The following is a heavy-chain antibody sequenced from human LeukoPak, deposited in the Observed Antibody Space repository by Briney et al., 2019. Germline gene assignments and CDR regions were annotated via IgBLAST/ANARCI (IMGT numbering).Heavy chain of an antibody. D-gene: IGHD2-15*01. CDR1: GGTFSSYA. V-gene: IGHV1-69*13. Sequence: SVKVSCKASGGTFSSYAISWVRQAPGQGLEWMGGIIPIFGTANYAQKFQGRVTITADESTSTAHMELSSLRSEDTAVYYCARVGANICSGGSCYPRYYFDYWGQGTLVTVSS. CDR3: ARVGANICSGGSCYPRYYFDY. CDR2: IIPIFGTA. J-gene: IGHJ4*02.